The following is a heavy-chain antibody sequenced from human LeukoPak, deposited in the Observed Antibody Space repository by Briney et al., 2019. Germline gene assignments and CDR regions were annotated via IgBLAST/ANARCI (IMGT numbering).Heavy chain of an antibody. D-gene: IGHD4-17*01. CDR2: IYYSGNT. CDR1: GDSISTYNYF. Sequence: NPSETLSLTCTVSGDSISTYNYFWGWIRQPPGKGLEWIGSIYYSGNTYYSPSLKSRVTISADTSKNQFSLKVTSVTAADTAVYYCARQIYGDLYYFDYWGQGTLVTVSS. CDR3: ARQIYGDLYYFDY. J-gene: IGHJ4*02. V-gene: IGHV4-39*01.